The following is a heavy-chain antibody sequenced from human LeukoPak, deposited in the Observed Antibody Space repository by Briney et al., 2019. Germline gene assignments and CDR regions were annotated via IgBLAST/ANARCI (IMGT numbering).Heavy chain of an antibody. CDR2: MNPNSGNT. V-gene: IGHV1-8*01. CDR3: ARGGGYYYDSSGHYFAEYPPYYYGMDV. J-gene: IGHJ6*02. Sequence: ASVKVSCKASGYTFTSYDINWVRQATGQGLEWMGWMNPNSGNTGYAQKFQGRVTMTRNTSISTAYMELSSLRSEDTAVYYCARGGGYYYDSSGHYFAEYPPYYYGMDVWGQGTTVTVSS. CDR1: GYTFTSYD. D-gene: IGHD3-22*01.